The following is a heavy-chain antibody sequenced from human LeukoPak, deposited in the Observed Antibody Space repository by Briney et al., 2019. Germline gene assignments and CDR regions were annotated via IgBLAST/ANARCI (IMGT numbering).Heavy chain of an antibody. CDR2: MSASGSVK. CDR1: GFTLSGYD. J-gene: IGHJ4*02. CDR3: ARGVGVRGVISQPLEV. D-gene: IGHD3-10*01. V-gene: IGHV3-48*03. Sequence: GGSLRLSCAAYGFTLSGYDMNWIRQAPGKGLEWLSYMSASGSVKYYADSVKGRFTISRDDAKNSLYLQMNSLRVEDTAVYYCARGVGVRGVISQPLEVWGQGTLVIVSS.